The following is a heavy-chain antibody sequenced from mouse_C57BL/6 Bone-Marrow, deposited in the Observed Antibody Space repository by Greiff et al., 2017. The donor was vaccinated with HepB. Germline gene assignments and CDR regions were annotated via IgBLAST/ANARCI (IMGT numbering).Heavy chain of an antibody. V-gene: IGHV5-9-1*02. CDR1: GFTFSSYA. CDR2: ISSGGDYI. D-gene: IGHD1-1*01. CDR3: TREGIYYGSSPFDY. Sequence: DVMLVESGEGLVKPGGSLKLSCAASGFTFSSYAMSWVRQTPEKRLEWVAYISSGGDYIYYADTVKGRFTISRDNARNTLYLQMSSLKSEDTAMYYCTREGIYYGSSPFDYWGQGTTLTVSS. J-gene: IGHJ2*01.